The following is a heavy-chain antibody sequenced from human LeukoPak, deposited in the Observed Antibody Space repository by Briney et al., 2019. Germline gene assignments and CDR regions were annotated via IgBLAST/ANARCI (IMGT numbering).Heavy chain of an antibody. Sequence: GGSLRLSCAASGFTFSSYSMNWVRQAPGKGLEWVSSISSSSIYIYYADSVKGRFTISRDNSKNTLYLQMNSLRAEDTAVYYCAKRYCSSTSCRPVDYWGQGTLVTVSS. V-gene: IGHV3-21*01. J-gene: IGHJ4*02. D-gene: IGHD2-2*01. CDR3: AKRYCSSTSCRPVDY. CDR1: GFTFSSYS. CDR2: ISSSSIYI.